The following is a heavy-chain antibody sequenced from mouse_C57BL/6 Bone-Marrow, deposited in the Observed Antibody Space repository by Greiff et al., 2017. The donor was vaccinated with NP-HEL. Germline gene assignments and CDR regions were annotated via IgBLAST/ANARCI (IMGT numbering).Heavy chain of an antibody. CDR3: TGTPHYYAMDY. Sequence: VQLQQSGAELVRPGASVKLSCTASGFNIKDDYMHWVKQRPEQGLEWIGWIDPENGDTEYASKFQGKATITADTSSTTAYLQLSSLTSEDTAVYYCTGTPHYYAMDYWGQGTSVTVSS. D-gene: IGHD3-3*01. CDR1: GFNIKDDY. J-gene: IGHJ4*01. CDR2: IDPENGDT. V-gene: IGHV14-4*01.